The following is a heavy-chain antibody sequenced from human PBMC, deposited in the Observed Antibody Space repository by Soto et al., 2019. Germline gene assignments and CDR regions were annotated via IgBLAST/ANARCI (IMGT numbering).Heavy chain of an antibody. Sequence: ASVKVSCKASGYTFTDFHIHWVRQAPGQGLEWMGWINAGNGNTKYSQKFQGRVTMTTDTSTSTAYMELRSLRSDDTAVYYCARWGSVTMVRGVISAPIYYYYGMDVPGQGTTVTVSS. CDR1: GYTFTDFH. D-gene: IGHD3-10*01. V-gene: IGHV1-3*01. CDR3: ARWGSVTMVRGVISAPIYYYYGMDV. CDR2: INAGNGNT. J-gene: IGHJ6*02.